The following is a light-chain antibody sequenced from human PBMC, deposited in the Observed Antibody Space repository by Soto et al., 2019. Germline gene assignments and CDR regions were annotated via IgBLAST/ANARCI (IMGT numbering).Light chain of an antibody. Sequence: DIQMTQSPSSLSASVGDRVTITCRARQSISTYLHWYQQKPGKAPNLLIYAASTLQSGVPSRFSGSGSGTDFTLTISCLQPEDFATYFCQHGYSTPLTFGGGTKVDIK. CDR3: QHGYSTPLT. J-gene: IGKJ4*01. CDR2: AAS. CDR1: QSISTY. V-gene: IGKV1-39*01.